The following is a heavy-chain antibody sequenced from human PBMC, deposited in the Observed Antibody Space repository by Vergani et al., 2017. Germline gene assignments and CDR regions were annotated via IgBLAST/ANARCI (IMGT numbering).Heavy chain of an antibody. CDR2: ISGSGVSA. Sequence: EVQLLESGGGLVQPGGSLRLTCAASEFTFSNYAMNWVRQAPGKGLEWVSGISGSGVSAYYTDSVKGRFTISRDNSKNMLYLQMNSLRAEDTAVYYCARVDSSSWYLNWFDPWGQGTLVTVSS. D-gene: IGHD6-13*01. CDR3: ARVDSSSWYLNWFDP. CDR1: EFTFSNYA. J-gene: IGHJ5*02. V-gene: IGHV3-23*01.